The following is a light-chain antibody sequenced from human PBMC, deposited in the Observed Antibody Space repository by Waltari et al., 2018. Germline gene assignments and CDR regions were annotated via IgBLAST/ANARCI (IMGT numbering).Light chain of an antibody. V-gene: IGLV2-23*02. CDR1: SSAVGNYKR. CDR3: SSYAGSSIGV. Sequence: QSALTQPASVSGSPGQSITISCTGTSSAVGNYKRVSWYQQHPGKAPTLMIYAVSKRPSGGYDLFSGSKSGDMACLTISGLQPADEAEYFCSSYAGSSIGVFGGGTKVTVL. J-gene: IGLJ2*01. CDR2: AVS.